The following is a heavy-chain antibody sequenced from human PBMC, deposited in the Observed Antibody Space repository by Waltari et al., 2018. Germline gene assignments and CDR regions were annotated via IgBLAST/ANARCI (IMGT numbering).Heavy chain of an antibody. CDR2: IYPGASDT. D-gene: IGHD3-22*01. J-gene: IGHJ4*02. CDR3: ARQSHDSSGYIRPDFDY. Sequence: EVQLVQSGAEVKKPGESLQISCKGSGYRFTSYWIGWGRQMPGKGLEWMGIIYPGASDTRYSPSFQGQVTISADKSISTAYLQWSSLKASDTAMYYCARQSHDSSGYIRPDFDYWGQGTLVTVSS. CDR1: GYRFTSYW. V-gene: IGHV5-51*01.